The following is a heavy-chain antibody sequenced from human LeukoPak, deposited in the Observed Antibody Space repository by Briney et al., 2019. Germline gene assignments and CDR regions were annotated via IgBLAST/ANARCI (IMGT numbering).Heavy chain of an antibody. Sequence: GESLKISCKGSGYSFISNWIGWVRQMPGKGLEWMGIIYPGDSDTRYSPSFQGQVTISADKSISTAYLQWSRLKTSDTAMYYCTRHDSSSWYNYWGQGTMLTVSS. V-gene: IGHV5-51*01. CDR2: IYPGDSDT. CDR3: TRHDSSSWYNY. CDR1: GYSFISNW. J-gene: IGHJ4*02. D-gene: IGHD6-13*01.